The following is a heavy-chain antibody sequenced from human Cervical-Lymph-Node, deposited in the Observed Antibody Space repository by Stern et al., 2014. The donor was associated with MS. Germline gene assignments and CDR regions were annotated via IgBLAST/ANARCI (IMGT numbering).Heavy chain of an antibody. D-gene: IGHD3-10*01. CDR2: VNNDGRRT. Sequence: EVQLVESGGGVVQPGRSLRLSCAASGFTFSNYWMHWVRQAPGKGLVWVSRVNNDGRRTSYADSVKGRFTMSRDNAKNTLYLQMNSLRVEDTAIYYCARGERWFDSWGQGTLVTVSS. V-gene: IGHV3-74*02. CDR3: ARGERWFDS. J-gene: IGHJ5*01. CDR1: GFTFSNYW.